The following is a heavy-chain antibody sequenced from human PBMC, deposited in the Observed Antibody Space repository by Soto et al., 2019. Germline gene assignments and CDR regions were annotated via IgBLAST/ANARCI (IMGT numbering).Heavy chain of an antibody. Sequence: PSETLSLTCTVSGGSISSSSYYWGWIRQPPGKGLEWIGSIYYSGSTYHNPSLKSRVTISLDTSKNQFSLKLTSVTAADTAVYYCGRAHRDLQQLVHYYYSMDVWGQGTTVTVSS. V-gene: IGHV4-39*07. J-gene: IGHJ6*02. D-gene: IGHD6-13*01. CDR2: IYYSGST. CDR1: GGSISSSSYY. CDR3: GRAHRDLQQLVHYYYSMDV.